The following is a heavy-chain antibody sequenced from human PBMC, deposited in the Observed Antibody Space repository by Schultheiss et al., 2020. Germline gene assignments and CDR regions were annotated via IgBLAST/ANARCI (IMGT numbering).Heavy chain of an antibody. Sequence: GGSMRLSCAASGFTFDDYAMHWVRQAPGKGLEWVSGISWNSGSIGYADSVKGRFTISRDNSRDTLYLQMNSLRAEDTAVYYCAREGYYGLDVWGQGTTVT. CDR2: ISWNSGSI. CDR3: AREGYYGLDV. V-gene: IGHV3-9*01. J-gene: IGHJ6*02. CDR1: GFTFDDYA.